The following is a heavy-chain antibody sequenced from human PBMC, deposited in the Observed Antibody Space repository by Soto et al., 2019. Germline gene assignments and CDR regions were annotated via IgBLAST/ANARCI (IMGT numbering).Heavy chain of an antibody. Sequence: QVQLVQSGAEVKKPGASVKVSCKASGYTFTTYYIHWVRQAPGQGLEWIGVINPSGGSATYTQTFQDRVTMTRDTSTSTVTMELGSLTTDDTAVYYCARSTLLGWLQPWHFDYWGQGALVTVSS. V-gene: IGHV1-46*01. CDR1: GYTFTTYY. D-gene: IGHD5-12*01. J-gene: IGHJ4*02. CDR3: ARSTLLGWLQPWHFDY. CDR2: INPSGGSA.